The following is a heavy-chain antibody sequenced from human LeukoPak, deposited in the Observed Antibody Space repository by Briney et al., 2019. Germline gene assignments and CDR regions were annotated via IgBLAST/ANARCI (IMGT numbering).Heavy chain of an antibody. CDR1: GFTFSSYW. CDR3: ASYYYGSGSKRNFDY. D-gene: IGHD3-10*01. J-gene: IGHJ4*02. Sequence: GGSLRLSCAASGFTFSSYWMSWVRQAPGEGLEWVANIKQDGSEKYYVDSVKGRFTISRDNAKNSLYLQMNSLRAEDTAVYYCASYYYGSGSKRNFDYWGQGTLVAVSS. V-gene: IGHV3-7*01. CDR2: IKQDGSEK.